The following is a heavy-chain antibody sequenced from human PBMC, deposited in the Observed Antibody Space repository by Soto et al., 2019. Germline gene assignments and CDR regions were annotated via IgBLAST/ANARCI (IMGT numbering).Heavy chain of an antibody. J-gene: IGHJ4*02. CDR3: ANSYNSGWYSFDY. D-gene: IGHD6-19*01. V-gene: IGHV4-59*01. CDR1: GGSICSYY. CDR2: IYYSGST. Sequence: SESLSLTCTVSGGSICSYYWSWIRQPPGKGLEWIGYIYYSGSTNYNPSLKSRVTISLDTSKNQFSLKLNSVTAADTAIYYCANSYNSGWYSFDYWGQGSLVTVSS.